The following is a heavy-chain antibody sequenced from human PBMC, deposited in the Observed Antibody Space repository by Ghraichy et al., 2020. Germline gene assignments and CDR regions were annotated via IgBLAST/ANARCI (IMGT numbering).Heavy chain of an antibody. CDR2: TYYRSKWYN. V-gene: IGHV6-1*01. D-gene: IGHD1-20*01. Sequence: SQTLSLTCAISGDSVSSNSAAWNWIRQSPSRGLEWLGRTYYRSKWYNDYAVSVKSRITINPDTSKNQFSLQLNSVTPEDTAVYYCARDRRITGTLGYYYYGMDVWGQGTTVTVSS. CDR1: GDSVSSNSAA. J-gene: IGHJ6*02. CDR3: ARDRRITGTLGYYYYGMDV.